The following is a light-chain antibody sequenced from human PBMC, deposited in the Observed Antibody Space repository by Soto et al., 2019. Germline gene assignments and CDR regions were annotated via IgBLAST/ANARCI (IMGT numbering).Light chain of an antibody. V-gene: IGKV1-39*01. CDR3: QQSFRTLVT. CDR1: QSISTY. CDR2: AAS. J-gene: IGKJ5*01. Sequence: DIQMTQSPSSLSASVGDRVTITCRASQSISTYLNWYQQKPGKAPKLLIYAASSLQSGVPSRFSGSGSGTDFTLTINNLQPDDFATYSCQQSFRTLVTFGQGTRLEIK.